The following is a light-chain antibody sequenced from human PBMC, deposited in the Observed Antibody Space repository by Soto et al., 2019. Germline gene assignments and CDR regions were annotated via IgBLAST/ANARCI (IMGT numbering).Light chain of an antibody. J-gene: IGLJ1*01. CDR2: EVV. V-gene: IGLV2-8*01. Sequence: QSVLTQPPSASGSPGQSVTISCTGTKNDIGVYDFVSWYQHHPGKAPRLIIYEVVQRPSGVPDRFSGSKSGNTASLTVSGLQAEDEADYFCSSFAGSIFYVFGTGTKVTVL. CDR1: KNDIGVYDF. CDR3: SSFAGSIFYV.